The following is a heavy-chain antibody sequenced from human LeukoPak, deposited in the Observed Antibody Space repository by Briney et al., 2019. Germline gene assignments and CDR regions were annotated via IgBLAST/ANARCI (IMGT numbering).Heavy chain of an antibody. CDR3: ARGLSSGYLDYFDY. CDR2: IKEDGGGK. D-gene: IGHD3-22*01. J-gene: IGHJ4*02. CDR1: GFTFSSYL. V-gene: IGHV3-7*05. Sequence: GGSLRLSCAASGFTFSSYLMSWVRQGPGKGLEWVANIKEDGGGKYYVDSVKGRFTISRDNAENSLYLHMNSLRAEDTAVYYCARGLSSGYLDYFDYWGQGSLVTVSS.